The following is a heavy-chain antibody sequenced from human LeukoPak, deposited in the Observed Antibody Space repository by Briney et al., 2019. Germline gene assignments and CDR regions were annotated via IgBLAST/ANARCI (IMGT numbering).Heavy chain of an antibody. CDR1: GFTFSSYA. V-gene: IGHV3-23*01. CDR3: ARAPMGKYSGYDYALARRRSVAVAGTDY. D-gene: IGHD5-12*01. CDR2: ISGSGGST. Sequence: GALRLSCAASGFTFSSYAMSWVRQAPGKGLEWVSAISGSGGSTYYADSVKGRFTISRDNAKNSLYLQMNSLRAEDTAVYYCARAPMGKYSGYDYALARRRSVAVAGTDYWGQGTLVTVSS. J-gene: IGHJ4*02.